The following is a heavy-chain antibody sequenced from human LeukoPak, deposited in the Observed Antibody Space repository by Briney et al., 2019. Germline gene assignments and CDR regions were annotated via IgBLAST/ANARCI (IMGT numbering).Heavy chain of an antibody. CDR3: ARGGVVVAAIDY. CDR1: GGSFSGYY. J-gene: IGHJ4*02. D-gene: IGHD2-15*01. V-gene: IGHV4-34*01. Sequence: PSETLSLTCAVYGGSFSGYYWSWIRQPPGKGLGWIGEINHSGSTNYNPSLKSRVTISVDTSKNQFSLKLSSVTAADTAVYYCARGGVVVAAIDYWGQGTLVTVSS. CDR2: INHSGST.